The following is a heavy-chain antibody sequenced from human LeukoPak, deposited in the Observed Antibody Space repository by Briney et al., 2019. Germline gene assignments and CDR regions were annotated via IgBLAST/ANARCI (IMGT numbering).Heavy chain of an antibody. Sequence: GGSLRLSCAASGFTFSSYAMSWVRRAPGKGLEWVSAISGSGGSTYYADSVKGRFTISRDNSKNTLYLQMGSLRAEDMAVYYCAREMTRYYNFWSGYDIWGQGTMVTVSS. CDR1: GFTFSSYA. V-gene: IGHV3-23*01. J-gene: IGHJ3*02. CDR2: ISGSGGST. D-gene: IGHD3-3*01. CDR3: AREMTRYYNFWSGYDI.